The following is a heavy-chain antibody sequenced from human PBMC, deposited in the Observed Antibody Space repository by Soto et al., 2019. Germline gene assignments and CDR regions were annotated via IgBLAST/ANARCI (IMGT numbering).Heavy chain of an antibody. CDR3: VRRHVSATGIDWFDP. Sequence: ASVKVSCKASGYTFTSYGIHWVRQAPGQRLEWMGWINAANGDTKYSPKFQGRVTTTRDTSASTAYMELSSLRSEDTAVYYCVRRHVSATGIDWFDPWGQGTLVTV. CDR2: INAANGDT. D-gene: IGHD6-13*01. J-gene: IGHJ5*02. V-gene: IGHV1-3*01. CDR1: GYTFTSYG.